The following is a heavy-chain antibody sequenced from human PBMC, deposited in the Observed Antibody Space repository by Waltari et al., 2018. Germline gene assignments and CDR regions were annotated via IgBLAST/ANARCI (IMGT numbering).Heavy chain of an antibody. J-gene: IGHJ6*03. D-gene: IGHD1-26*01. Sequence: QVQLVESGGGVVQPGGSLRLSCAASGFTFTRYGMHWVRQAPGKGLEWVAFIRYDGSNKYYTDSVKGRFTISRDNSKNTLSLQLSSLRAEDTAVYYCAKDGSWDTARSLYYYHYYMDVWGKGTTVTISS. CDR3: AKDGSWDTARSLYYYHYYMDV. CDR2: IRYDGSNK. V-gene: IGHV3-30*02. CDR1: GFTFTRYG.